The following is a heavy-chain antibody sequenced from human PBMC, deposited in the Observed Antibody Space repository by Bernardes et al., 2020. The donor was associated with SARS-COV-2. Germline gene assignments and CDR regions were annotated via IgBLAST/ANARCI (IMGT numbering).Heavy chain of an antibody. V-gene: IGHV4-34*01. CDR3: ARGHGRPRAKYYYGSGSYYNYFDY. CDR1: GGSFRGYY. J-gene: IGHJ4*02. CDR2: INHSGST. D-gene: IGHD3-10*01. Sequence: SETLSLTCAVYGGSFRGYYWSWIRQPPGKGLEWIGEINHSGSTNYNPSLKSRVTISVDTSKNQFSLKLSSVTAADTAVYYCARGHGRPRAKYYYGSGSYYNYFDYWGQGTLVTVSS.